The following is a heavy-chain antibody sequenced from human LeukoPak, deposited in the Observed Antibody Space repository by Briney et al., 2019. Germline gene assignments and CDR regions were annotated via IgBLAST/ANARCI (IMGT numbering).Heavy chain of an antibody. J-gene: IGHJ3*02. CDR2: IYSGGST. D-gene: IGHD6-19*01. Sequence: GGSLRLSCAASGFTVSSNYMSWVRQAPGKGLEWVSVIYSGGSTYYADSVKGRFTISRDNSKNTLYLQMKSLRAEDTAVYYCARERNLEIAVAGTVFNAFDIWGQGTMVTVSS. V-gene: IGHV3-66*01. CDR3: ARERNLEIAVAGTVFNAFDI. CDR1: GFTVSSNY.